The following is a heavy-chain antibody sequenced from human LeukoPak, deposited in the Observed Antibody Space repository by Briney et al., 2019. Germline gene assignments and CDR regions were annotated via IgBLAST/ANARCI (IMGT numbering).Heavy chain of an antibody. J-gene: IGHJ4*02. V-gene: IGHV4-34*01. Sequence: SETLSLTCTVSGGSISSYYWSWIRQPPGKGLEWIGEINHSGSTNYNPSLKSRVTISVDTSKNQFSLKLSSVTAADTAVYYCASRDCSGGSCQNFDYWGQGTLVTVSS. CDR3: ASRDCSGGSCQNFDY. D-gene: IGHD2-15*01. CDR2: INHSGST. CDR1: GGSISSYY.